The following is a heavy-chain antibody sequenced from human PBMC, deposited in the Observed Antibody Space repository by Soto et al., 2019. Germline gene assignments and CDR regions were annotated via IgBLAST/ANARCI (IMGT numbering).Heavy chain of an antibody. CDR3: ARVRTNPLKSYYDSSGVFDY. CDR2: IYYSGST. CDR1: GGSISSGGYY. Sequence: SETLSLTCTVSGGSISSGGYYWSWIRQHPGKGLEWIGYIYYSGSTYYNPSLKRRVTISVDTSKNQFSLKLSSVTAADTAVYYCARVRTNPLKSYYDSSGVFDYWGKATRLTVSS. D-gene: IGHD3-22*01. J-gene: IGHJ4*02. V-gene: IGHV4-31*03.